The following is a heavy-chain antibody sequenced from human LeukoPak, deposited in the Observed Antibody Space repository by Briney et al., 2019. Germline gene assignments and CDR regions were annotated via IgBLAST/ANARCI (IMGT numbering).Heavy chain of an antibody. Sequence: GRSLRLSCAASGFTFSSYAMHWVRQAPGKGLEWVAVISYDGSNKYYADSVKGRFTISRDNSKNTLYLQMNSLRAEDTAVYYCARDLGFLEWLPNLPDYWGQGTLVTVSS. J-gene: IGHJ4*02. D-gene: IGHD3-3*01. CDR3: ARDLGFLEWLPNLPDY. CDR1: GFTFSSYA. V-gene: IGHV3-30-3*01. CDR2: ISYDGSNK.